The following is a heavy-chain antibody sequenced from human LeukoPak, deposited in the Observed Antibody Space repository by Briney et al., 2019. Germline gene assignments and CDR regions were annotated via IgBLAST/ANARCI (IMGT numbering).Heavy chain of an antibody. Sequence: ASVKVSCKASGYTFTSYYMHWVRQAPGQGLEWMGMINPSGGSTTYAQKFQGRVTMTRDTSTSTVYMELSSLRSEDTAVYYCARVPYCTNGICYTHSSCDYGGQGTLVTVPS. J-gene: IGHJ4*02. D-gene: IGHD2-8*01. CDR1: GYTFTSYY. V-gene: IGHV1-46*01. CDR3: ARVPYCTNGICYTHSSCDY. CDR2: INPSGGST.